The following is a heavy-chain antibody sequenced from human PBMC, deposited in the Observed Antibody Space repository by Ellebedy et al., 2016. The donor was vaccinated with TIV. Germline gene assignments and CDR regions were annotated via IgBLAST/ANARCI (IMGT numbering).Heavy chain of an antibody. J-gene: IGHJ4*02. D-gene: IGHD3-16*01. CDR1: GFTFSNSD. Sequence: GESLKISCAASGFTFSNSDMHWVRQTPGKGLEWLSHDVIDGYRKYYADSVRGRFTTSRDISKNTLFLQMNSLRVEDTAVYYCTRGPVHGGFDYWGQGTLVTVSS. V-gene: IGHV3-30*03. CDR2: DVIDGYRK. CDR3: TRGPVHGGFDY.